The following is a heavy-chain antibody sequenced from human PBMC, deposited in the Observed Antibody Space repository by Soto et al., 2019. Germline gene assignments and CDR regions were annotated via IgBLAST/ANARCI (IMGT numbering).Heavy chain of an antibody. CDR2: IWYDGSNK. V-gene: IGHV3-33*01. J-gene: IGHJ3*02. CDR1: GFTFSSYG. CDR3: ARGCSGGSWTTCAFDI. D-gene: IGHD2-15*01. Sequence: PGGSLRLSCAASGFTFSSYGMHWVRQAPGKGLEWVAVIWYDGSNKYYADSVKGRFTISRDNSKNTLYLQMNSLRAEDTAVYYCARGCSGGSWTTCAFDIWGQGTMVTVSS.